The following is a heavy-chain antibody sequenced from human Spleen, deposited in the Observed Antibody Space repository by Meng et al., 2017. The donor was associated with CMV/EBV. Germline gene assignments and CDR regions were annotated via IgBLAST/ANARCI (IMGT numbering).Heavy chain of an antibody. CDR2: IYSGGSST. D-gene: IGHD3-10*01. V-gene: IGHV3-23*03. Sequence: AAAGFTFSDYGLSWVRQAPGKGLEWVSVIYSGGSSTYYADSVKGRFTISRDNSKNTLYLQMNSLRAEDTAVYYCAKGYYGSGSSLDYWGQGTLVTVSS. J-gene: IGHJ4*02. CDR1: GFTFSDYG. CDR3: AKGYYGSGSSLDY.